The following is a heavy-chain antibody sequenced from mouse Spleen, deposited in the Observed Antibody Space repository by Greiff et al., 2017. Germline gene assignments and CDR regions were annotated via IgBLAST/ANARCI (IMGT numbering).Heavy chain of an antibody. CDR1: GYSITSDYA. CDR2: ISYSGST. CDR3: ARLGRRDYYAMDY. J-gene: IGHJ4*01. D-gene: IGHD4-1*01. V-gene: IGHV3-2*02. Sequence: EVHLVESGPGLVKPSQSLSLTCTVTGYSITSDYAWNWIRQFPGNKLEWMGYISYSGSTSYNPSLKSRISITRDTSKNQFFLQLNSVTTEDTATYYCARLGRRDYYAMDYWGQGTSVTVSS.